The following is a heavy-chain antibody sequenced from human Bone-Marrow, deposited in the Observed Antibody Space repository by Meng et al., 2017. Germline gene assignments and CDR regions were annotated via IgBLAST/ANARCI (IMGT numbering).Heavy chain of an antibody. D-gene: IGHD6-13*01. Sequence: QVQLKQSGPGLVKPAQTRSLTRAISGDSVSSNIAAWNWIRQSPSRGLEWLGRTYYRSRWYDDYALSVKSRITINPDTSKNQFSLQPNSVTPEDTAVYYCARQLGHFDFWGQGTLVTVSS. V-gene: IGHV6-1*01. J-gene: IGHJ4*02. CDR1: GDSVSSNIAA. CDR3: ARQLGHFDF. CDR2: TYYRSRWYD.